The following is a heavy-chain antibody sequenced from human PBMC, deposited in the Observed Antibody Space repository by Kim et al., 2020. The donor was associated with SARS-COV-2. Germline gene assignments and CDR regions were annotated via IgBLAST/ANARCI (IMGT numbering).Heavy chain of an antibody. J-gene: IGHJ4*02. D-gene: IGHD6-13*01. CDR1: GFTFSSYA. CDR3: ANTPGRAAAGTNY. V-gene: IGHV3-23*01. Sequence: GGSLRLSCAASGFTFSSYAMSWVRQAPGKGLEWVSAVSGGGSSTFYADSVKGRFTISRDNSKNTLYLQMSSLRAEDTAVYYCANTPGRAAAGTNYWGQGTLVTVSS. CDR2: VSGGGSST.